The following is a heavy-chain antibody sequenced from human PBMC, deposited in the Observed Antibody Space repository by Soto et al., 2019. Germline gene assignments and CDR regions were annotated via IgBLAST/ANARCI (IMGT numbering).Heavy chain of an antibody. CDR2: ISGGIGST. D-gene: IGHD1-26*01. CDR3: AKGGARYFDY. V-gene: IGHV3-23*04. Sequence: EVQLVESGGGLVQPGGSLRLSCVASGFSFGTYAMTWVRQVPGKGLEWVSTISGGIGSTFYADSVKGRFTISRDISKKMLFLHMNGLRGEDTGTYYCAKGGARYFDYWGRGALVTVSS. CDR1: GFSFGTYA. J-gene: IGHJ4*02.